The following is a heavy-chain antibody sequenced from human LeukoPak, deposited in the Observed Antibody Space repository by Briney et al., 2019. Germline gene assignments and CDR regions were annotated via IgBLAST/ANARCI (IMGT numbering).Heavy chain of an antibody. CDR2: INWNGGST. D-gene: IGHD6-13*01. Sequence: GGSLRLSCAASGFTFDDYGMSWVRQAPGKGLERVSGINWNGGSTGYADSVKGRFTISRDNAKNSLYLQMNSLRAEDTALYYCARSTAADAEYYFDYWGQGTLVTVSS. CDR1: GFTFDDYG. J-gene: IGHJ4*02. CDR3: ARSTAADAEYYFDY. V-gene: IGHV3-20*04.